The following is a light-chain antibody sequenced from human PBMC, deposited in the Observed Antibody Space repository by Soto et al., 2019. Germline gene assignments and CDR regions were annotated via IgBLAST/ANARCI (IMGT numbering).Light chain of an antibody. Sequence: AIQMTQSPSSLSASVGDRVTITCRASQDIRNDLGWYQQKPGKAPKLLIYAASSLQSGAPSRFSGSGSGTDFTLTISLLHHEDFANYYCLQDCNSPFSFGGGTRVEIK. V-gene: IGKV1-6*01. CDR2: AAS. J-gene: IGKJ4*01. CDR1: QDIRND. CDR3: LQDCNSPFS.